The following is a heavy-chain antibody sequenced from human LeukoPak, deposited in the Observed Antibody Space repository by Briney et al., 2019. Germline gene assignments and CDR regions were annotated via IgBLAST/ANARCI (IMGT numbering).Heavy chain of an antibody. Sequence: ASVKVSCKASGYTFTTSMHWVRQAPGQGLEWMGWINPNSGGTNYAQNFQGRVTMTRDKSINTAYMELSRLRSDDTAVYFCARDSGLDYWGQGTLVTVSS. CDR3: ARDSGLDY. J-gene: IGHJ4*02. D-gene: IGHD2-15*01. CDR1: GYTFTTS. V-gene: IGHV1-2*02. CDR2: INPNSGGT.